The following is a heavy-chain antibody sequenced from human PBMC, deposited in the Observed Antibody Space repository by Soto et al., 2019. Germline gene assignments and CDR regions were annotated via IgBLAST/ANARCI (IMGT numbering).Heavy chain of an antibody. CDR1: GYIFTNHY. CDR2: INPSGVST. Sequence: QVRLVQSGAEVKKPGASVKVSCKASGYIFTNHYIHWVRQAPGQGLEWMGIINPSGVSTNYLQKFQGRITMTRDTSTSTVYMELSSLRSEDTAVYFCARADYYDSSGFYYDCWGQGSLVTVSS. V-gene: IGHV1-46*01. CDR3: ARADYYDSSGFYYDC. J-gene: IGHJ4*02. D-gene: IGHD3-22*01.